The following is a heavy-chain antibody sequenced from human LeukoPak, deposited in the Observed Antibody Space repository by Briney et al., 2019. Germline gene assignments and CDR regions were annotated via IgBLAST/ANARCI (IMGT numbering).Heavy chain of an antibody. Sequence: GGSLRLSCAVSGVTFSSSSMSWVRQAPGKGLEWVSVIDGSGGFTSYADSVQGRFTISRDNSKNTLYLQLNSMRAEDSAVYYCATETGHGTVDYWGQGTLVTVSS. D-gene: IGHD6-13*01. CDR2: IDGSGGFT. V-gene: IGHV3-23*01. J-gene: IGHJ4*02. CDR3: ATETGHGTVDY. CDR1: GVTFSSSS.